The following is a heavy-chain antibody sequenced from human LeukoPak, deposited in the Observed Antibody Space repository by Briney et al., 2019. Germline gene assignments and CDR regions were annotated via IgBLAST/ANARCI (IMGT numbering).Heavy chain of an antibody. CDR1: GFTFSSYAM. J-gene: IGHJ4*02. CDR2: IHHIGST. CDR3: ARGPHVDTPMPYYFDY. Sequence: GSLRLSCVASGFTFSSYAMNWVRQPPGKGLEWIGEIHHIGSTNYNPSLKSRVTISLDKSKNQFSLKLNSVTAADTAMYYCARGPHVDTPMPYYFDYWGQGTLTTVSS. V-gene: IGHV4-4*02. D-gene: IGHD5-18*01.